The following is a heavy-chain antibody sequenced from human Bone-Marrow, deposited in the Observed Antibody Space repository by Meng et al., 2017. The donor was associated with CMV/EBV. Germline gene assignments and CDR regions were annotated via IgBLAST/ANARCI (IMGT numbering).Heavy chain of an antibody. V-gene: IGHV1-46*01. CDR3: ARELRDTYNFDY. CDR2: INPTGGNA. Sequence: ASVKVSCKTSRNTFTSNYIHWVRQAPGQGLEWMGIINPTGGNAGYAQKFQGRVTMTRDTSTTTVYMELSSLGSDDTAVYYCARELRDTYNFDYWGQGTLVTVYS. D-gene: IGHD3-3*01. CDR1: RNTFTSNY. J-gene: IGHJ4*02.